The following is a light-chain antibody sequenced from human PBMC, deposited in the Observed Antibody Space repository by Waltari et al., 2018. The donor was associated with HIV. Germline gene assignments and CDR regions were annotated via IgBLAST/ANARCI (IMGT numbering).Light chain of an antibody. J-gene: IGKJ2*01. CDR2: SAS. CDR3: QQSYTTPYT. CDR1: QSINTY. Sequence: DIQMTQSPSSLSPSVGDSVTITCRASQSINTYLNWYQQRPGKAPKLLIYSASNLQSGVPSRFSGSGSMTNFTLVIRSLQPEDVATYYCQQSYTTPYTFGPGTTLDIK. V-gene: IGKV1-39*01.